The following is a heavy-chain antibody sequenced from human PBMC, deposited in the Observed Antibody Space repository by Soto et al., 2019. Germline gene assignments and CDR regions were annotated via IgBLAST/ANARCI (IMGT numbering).Heavy chain of an antibody. CDR2: IIYDGSTK. Sequence: QVQLVESGGGVVQPGRSLRLSCAASGFTFSSYGMHWVRQAPGKGLEWVAVIIYDGSTKYYADSVKGRFTISRDNSKSTLYLQMNSLRAEDTSVYYCAKYRMRAGVPGYFDYWGQGTLVTVSS. D-gene: IGHD3-10*01. J-gene: IGHJ4*02. CDR1: GFTFSSYG. CDR3: AKYRMRAGVPGYFDY. V-gene: IGHV3-30*18.